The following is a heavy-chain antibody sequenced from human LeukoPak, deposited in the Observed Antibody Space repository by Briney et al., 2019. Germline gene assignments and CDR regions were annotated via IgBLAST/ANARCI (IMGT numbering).Heavy chain of an antibody. CDR1: GFTFSSYG. V-gene: IGHV3-33*06. J-gene: IGHJ4*02. D-gene: IGHD3-22*01. Sequence: GGSLRLSCAASGFTFSSYGMHWVRQAPGKGLEWVAVIWYDGTNKYYADSMKGRFTISRDNSKNTLYLQMNSLRAEDTAVYYCAKQSYYYYDSSGYYGCYFDYWGQGTLVTVSS. CDR3: AKQSYYYYDSSGYYGCYFDY. CDR2: IWYDGTNK.